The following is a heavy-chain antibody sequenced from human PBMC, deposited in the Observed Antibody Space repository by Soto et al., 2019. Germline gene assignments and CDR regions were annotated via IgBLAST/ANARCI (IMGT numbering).Heavy chain of an antibody. D-gene: IGHD3-9*01. CDR1: GFSLSTAGVA. CDR2: IYWDDDK. V-gene: IGHV2-5*02. CDR3: AHKSLTGYFHDY. J-gene: IGHJ4*02. Sequence: GSGPTLVNPTQTLTLTCTFSGFSLSTAGVAVGWIRQPPGKALEWLALIYWDDDKRYSPSLKSRLTVTKDSSKNQVALTMTNMDPADTATYFCAHKSLTGYFHDYWGQGTLVTVSS.